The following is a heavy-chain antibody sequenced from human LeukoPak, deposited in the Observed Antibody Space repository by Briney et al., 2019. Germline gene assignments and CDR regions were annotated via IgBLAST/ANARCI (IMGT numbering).Heavy chain of an antibody. V-gene: IGHV4-39*01. D-gene: IGHD6-13*01. J-gene: IGHJ2*01. CDR2: IYYSEST. Sequence: PSETLSLTCSVSGGSISGTTHNWGWIRQPPGKGLEWIATIYYSESTKKSPSLKSRVTISLDTSRNQFSLKLGSVTAADTAVYYCARQGSSSWYGWYFDLWGRGSLVTVSS. CDR1: GGSISGTTHN. CDR3: ARQGSSSWYGWYFDL.